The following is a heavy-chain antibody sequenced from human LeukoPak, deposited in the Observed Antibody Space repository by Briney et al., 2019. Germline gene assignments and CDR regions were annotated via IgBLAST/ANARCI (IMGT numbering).Heavy chain of an antibody. CDR1: GFSPSTSGVG. V-gene: IGHV2-5*01. CDR3: ALNSPADAFDI. Sequence: SGPTLAKPTQTLTLTCTFSGFSPSTSGVGVGWIRQPPGKALEWLALIYWYDDKRYSPSLKSRLTITKDTSKNQVVLTMTNMDPVDTATYYCALNSPADAFDIWGQGTMVTVSS. CDR2: IYWYDDK. J-gene: IGHJ3*02. D-gene: IGHD2-15*01.